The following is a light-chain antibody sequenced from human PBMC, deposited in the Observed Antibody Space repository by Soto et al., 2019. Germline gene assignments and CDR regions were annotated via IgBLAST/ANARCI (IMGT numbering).Light chain of an antibody. CDR1: QSVSNNY. CDR2: DAS. CDR3: QQYNNWPWT. J-gene: IGKJ1*01. Sequence: EIVLTQSPGTLSLSPGERATLSCRASQSVSNNYLAWYQQKPGQAPRLLIYDASSRATGIPDRFSGGGSGTDFTLTISSLQSEDFAVYYCQQYNNWPWTFGQGTKVDIK. V-gene: IGKV3D-20*02.